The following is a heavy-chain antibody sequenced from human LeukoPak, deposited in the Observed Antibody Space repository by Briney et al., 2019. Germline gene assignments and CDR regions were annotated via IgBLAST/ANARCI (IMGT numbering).Heavy chain of an antibody. V-gene: IGHV3-23*01. CDR3: ARYCSSSTCQGSSYYFGMDV. CDR1: GFSFSTYA. CDR2: ISGSGYTT. D-gene: IGHD2-2*01. Sequence: GGSLRLTCAASGFSFSTYAMNWVRQGPGKGLEWVATISGSGYTTYYADSVKGRFTISRDNAKNTLFLQMDSLRAEDTAVFFCARYCSSSTCQGSSYYFGMDVWGQGTTVTVSS. J-gene: IGHJ6*02.